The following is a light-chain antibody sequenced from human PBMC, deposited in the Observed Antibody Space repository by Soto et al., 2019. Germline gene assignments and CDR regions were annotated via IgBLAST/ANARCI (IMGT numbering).Light chain of an antibody. Sequence: DKLMSQSPATLSVSPGERVTLSCRASQNIHNHMSWFLQKPGQTPRLLIYDAIIRAPDVPARFSGSWSGTDCTLNSNSLQSEDFAVYYCHQYDAWPLTFGGGTKVEIK. V-gene: IGKV3-15*01. CDR3: HQYDAWPLT. J-gene: IGKJ4*01. CDR1: QNIHNH. CDR2: DAI.